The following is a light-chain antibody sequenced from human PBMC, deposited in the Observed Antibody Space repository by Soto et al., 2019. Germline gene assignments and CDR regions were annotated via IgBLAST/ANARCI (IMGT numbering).Light chain of an antibody. CDR1: SSNIGNNY. J-gene: IGLJ1*01. CDR2: DNN. Sequence: QSVLTQPPSVSAAPGQTVTISCSGTSSNIGNNYVSWYQHLPGTAPKLLISDNNNRPSGIPDRFSGSKSGTSATLAITGLQTGDEADYYCATWDDSLSAAGFGPGTKVT. V-gene: IGLV1-51*01. CDR3: ATWDDSLSAAG.